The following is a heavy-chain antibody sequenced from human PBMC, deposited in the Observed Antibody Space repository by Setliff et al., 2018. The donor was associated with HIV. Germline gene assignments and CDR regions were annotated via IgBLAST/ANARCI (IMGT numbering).Heavy chain of an antibody. CDR3: VRGVQSPPHYSYYYMDV. D-gene: IGHD3-3*01. V-gene: IGHV1-69*02. CDR2: IIPILDIT. J-gene: IGHJ6*03. Sequence: SVKVSCKASGGTLSSYTLSWVRQAPGQGLEWMGRIIPILDITNYAQKFQGRVTITADKSTSTAYMELTSLRFDDTAMYYCVRGVQSPPHYSYYYMDVWGEGTMVAVSS. CDR1: GGTLSSYT.